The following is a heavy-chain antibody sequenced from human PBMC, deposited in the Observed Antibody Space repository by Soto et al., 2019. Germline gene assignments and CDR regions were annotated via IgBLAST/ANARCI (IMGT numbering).Heavy chain of an antibody. CDR3: ARRRKAVAAYNWFDP. CDR1: GYTFTSYG. CDR2: ISAYNGNT. D-gene: IGHD6-19*01. V-gene: IGHV1-18*01. J-gene: IGHJ5*02. Sequence: ASVKVSCKASGYTFTSYGISWVRQAPGQGLEWMGWISAYNGNTNYAQKLQGRVTMTTDTSTSTAYMELRSLRSDDTAVYYCARRRKAVAAYNWFDPWGQGTLVTVSS.